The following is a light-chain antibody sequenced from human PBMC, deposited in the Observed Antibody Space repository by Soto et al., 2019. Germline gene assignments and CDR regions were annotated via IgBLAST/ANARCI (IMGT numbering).Light chain of an antibody. J-gene: IGKJ4*01. CDR2: DAS. Sequence: EIVLTQSPATLSLSPGERATLSCRASQSVSSYLAWYQQKPGQAPRLLIYDASNRATGIPARFSGGGSGTDFTLTIRSLEPEVFAVYYCQQRGKWWLTFGGGTKVEIK. CDR3: QQRGKWWLT. CDR1: QSVSSY. V-gene: IGKV3-11*01.